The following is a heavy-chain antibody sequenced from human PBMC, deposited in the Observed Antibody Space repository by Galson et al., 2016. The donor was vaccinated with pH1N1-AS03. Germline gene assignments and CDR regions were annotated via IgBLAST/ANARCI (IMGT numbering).Heavy chain of an antibody. J-gene: IGHJ6*02. D-gene: IGHD3-22*01. Sequence: SLRLSCAASGVIFSSADMSWVRQAPGRGLEWVSSISLSGGGTFYADSVKGRFTISRDNSKNTLYLQMHSLRPEDTAVYYCAKVREGGYYFNHYYALDVWGQGTTVTVSS. CDR2: ISLSGGGT. V-gene: IGHV3-23*01. CDR3: AKVREGGYYFNHYYALDV. CDR1: GVIFSSAD.